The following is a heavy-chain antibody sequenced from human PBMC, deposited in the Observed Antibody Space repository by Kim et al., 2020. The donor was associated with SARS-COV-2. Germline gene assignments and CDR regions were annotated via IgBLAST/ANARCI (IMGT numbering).Heavy chain of an antibody. Sequence: ASVKVSCRASGYTFTGYFMNWVRQAPGQGLQWMGWVNPNTGVTNYAPKFQGRITMTRDTSISTAYMELGSLTSDDTAVYFCARGSDVDHMPYYYFDSWGQGALVSVSS. CDR2: VNPNTGVT. CDR3: ARGSDVDHMPYYYFDS. V-gene: IGHV1-2*02. CDR1: GYTFTGYF. J-gene: IGHJ4*02. D-gene: IGHD3-10*01.